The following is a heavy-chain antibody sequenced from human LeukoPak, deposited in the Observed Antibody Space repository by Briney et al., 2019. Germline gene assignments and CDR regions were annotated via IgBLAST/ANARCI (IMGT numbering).Heavy chain of an antibody. J-gene: IGHJ4*02. V-gene: IGHV1-2*02. Sequence: ASVKVSCKASGYTFTGNYMHWVRQAPGQGLEWMGLINPNSGGTNYAQKFQGRVTMTRDTSISTAYMELNRLRSDDTAVYYCAMGEAACFFDYWGQGTLVTVSS. CDR1: GYTFTGNY. CDR2: INPNSGGT. CDR3: AMGEAACFFDY. D-gene: IGHD3-16*01.